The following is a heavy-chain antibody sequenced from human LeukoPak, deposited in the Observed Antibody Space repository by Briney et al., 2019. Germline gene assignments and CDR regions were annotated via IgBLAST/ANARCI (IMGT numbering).Heavy chain of an antibody. V-gene: IGHV3-9*01. CDR2: ISWNSGSI. CDR3: AKDAGDGYNVFDY. J-gene: IGHJ4*02. Sequence: GGSLRLSCAASGFTFDDYAMHWVRQAPGKGLEWVSGISWNSGSIGYADSAKGRFTISRDNAKNSLYLQMNSLRAEDTALYYCAKDAGDGYNVFDYWGQGTLVTVSS. CDR1: GFTFDDYA. D-gene: IGHD5-24*01.